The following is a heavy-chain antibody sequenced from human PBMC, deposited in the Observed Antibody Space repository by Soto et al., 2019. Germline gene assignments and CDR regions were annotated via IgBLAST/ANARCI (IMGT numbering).Heavy chain of an antibody. CDR2: VSPISGDT. V-gene: IGHV1-2*02. CDR3: ARENWHFDY. CDR1: GYTFSDYR. Sequence: QVQLVQSGAEVKKPGASVKVSCKTFGYTFSDYRMHWVRQAPGQGLEWMGWVSPISGDTNYAQEFQGRVTMTSDPSIKTVYMELNSLTSDDTSMFYCARENWHFDYWGQGTLITVSS. J-gene: IGHJ4*02.